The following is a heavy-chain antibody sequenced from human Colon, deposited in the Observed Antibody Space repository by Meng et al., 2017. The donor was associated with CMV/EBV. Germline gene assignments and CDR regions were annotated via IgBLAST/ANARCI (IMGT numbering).Heavy chain of an antibody. CDR1: GFTFDRYT. Sequence: GESLKISCAASGFTFDRYTMAWVRQAPGKGLEWVSSISSTGTFTHYADSVEGRFTIARDNAKTSLYLQMSSLRAEDTAVYYCAGVAYDYGDRHFAYWGQGALVTVSS. CDR3: AGVAYDYGDRHFAY. V-gene: IGHV3-21*01. D-gene: IGHD4-17*01. J-gene: IGHJ4*02. CDR2: ISSTGTFT.